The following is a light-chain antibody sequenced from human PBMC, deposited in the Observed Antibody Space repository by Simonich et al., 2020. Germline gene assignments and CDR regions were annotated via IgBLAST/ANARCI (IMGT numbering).Light chain of an antibody. CDR1: SSDVGGYNS. CDR2: DVS. CDR3: CSYAGSYTWV. J-gene: IGLJ3*02. V-gene: IGLV2-11*01. Sequence: QSALTQPRSVSGSPGQSVTISCTGTSSDVGGYNSVSWYQQHPGKAPKLMIYDVSKSPSGVPDRFSGAKSGNTASLTISGLQAEDEADYYCCSYAGSYTWVFGGGTKLTVL.